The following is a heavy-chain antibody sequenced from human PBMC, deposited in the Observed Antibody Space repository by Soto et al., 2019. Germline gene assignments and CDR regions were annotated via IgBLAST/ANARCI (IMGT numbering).Heavy chain of an antibody. D-gene: IGHD3-22*01. CDR3: ARDFNYYDSSGYYYY. J-gene: IGHJ4*02. Sequence: GGSLRLSCAASGFTFSSYWMHWVRQAPGKGLVWVSRINSDGSSTSYADSVKGRFTISRDNAKNTLYLQMNSLRAEDTAVYYCARDFNYYDSSGYYYYWGQGTLVTVSS. CDR2: INSDGSST. CDR1: GFTFSSYW. V-gene: IGHV3-74*01.